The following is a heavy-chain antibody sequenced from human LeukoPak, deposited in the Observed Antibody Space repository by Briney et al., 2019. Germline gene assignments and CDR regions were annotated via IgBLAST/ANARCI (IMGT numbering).Heavy chain of an antibody. D-gene: IGHD6-13*01. CDR2: IRYNGSNK. CDR3: AKRKAALMNTLDY. V-gene: IGHV3-30*02. J-gene: IGHJ4*02. Sequence: GGSLRLSCAASGFTFSTYGMHWVRQAPGKGLEWVAFIRYNGSNKYYADSVKGRFTISRDNSKNTLYLQMNSLRAEDTAVYYCAKRKAALMNTLDYWGQGTLVTVSS. CDR1: GFTFSTYG.